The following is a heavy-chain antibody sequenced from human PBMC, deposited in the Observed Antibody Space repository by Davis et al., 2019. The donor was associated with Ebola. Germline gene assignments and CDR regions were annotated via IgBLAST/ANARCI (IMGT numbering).Heavy chain of an antibody. V-gene: IGHV4-39*01. Sequence: PSETLSLTCSVSGASVSSSRYSWAWVRQSAGEGLEWIGTLSYGGGTNGRPSLKGRFTISVDTSKNQFSLRLNSVTSSDTGIYYCAGQEGDYGEHWDRGTLVTVSS. CDR3: AGQEGDYGEH. D-gene: IGHD4-17*01. J-gene: IGHJ1*01. CDR2: LSYGGGT. CDR1: GASVSSSRYS.